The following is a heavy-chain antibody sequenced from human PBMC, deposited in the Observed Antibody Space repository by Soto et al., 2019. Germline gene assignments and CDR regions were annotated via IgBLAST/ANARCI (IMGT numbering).Heavy chain of an antibody. Sequence: SVKVCCKASVYTFTSYYIHWVRQAPGQGLEWMGWINPITGGTNYAPKFQGRVIMTRDTSITTAYMELSRLRSDDTAVYYCARNYYDSSDRDYLDYWGQGTPVTVSS. CDR2: INPITGGT. J-gene: IGHJ4*02. V-gene: IGHV1-2*02. CDR3: ARNYYDSSDRDYLDY. CDR1: VYTFTSYY. D-gene: IGHD3-22*01.